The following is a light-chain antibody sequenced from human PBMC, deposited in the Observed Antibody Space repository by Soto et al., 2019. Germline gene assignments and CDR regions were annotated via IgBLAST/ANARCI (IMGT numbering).Light chain of an antibody. CDR3: EQYGSSPRT. CDR1: QSINSN. J-gene: IGKJ5*01. V-gene: IGKV3-15*01. CDR2: GAS. Sequence: VMTQSPATLSVSTGERATLSCTASQSINSNLAWYQQRPGQAPRLLIYGASTRATGIPARFSGSGSGTEFTLTISRLEPEDFAVYYCEQYGSSPRTFGQGTRLEIK.